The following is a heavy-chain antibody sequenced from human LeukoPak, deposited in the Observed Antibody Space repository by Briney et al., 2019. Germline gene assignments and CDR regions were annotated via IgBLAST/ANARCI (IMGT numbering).Heavy chain of an antibody. CDR3: ARVDTLAITFGGVIARLPDY. D-gene: IGHD3-16*02. CDR1: GFTFSSYW. V-gene: IGHV3-74*01. J-gene: IGHJ4*02. CDR2: INSDGSST. Sequence: PGGSLRLSCAAYGFTFSSYWMHWVRQAPGKGLVWVSRINSDGSSTSYADSVKGRFTISRDNAKNTLYLQMNSLRAEDTAVYYCARVDTLAITFGGVIARLPDYWGQGTLVTVSS.